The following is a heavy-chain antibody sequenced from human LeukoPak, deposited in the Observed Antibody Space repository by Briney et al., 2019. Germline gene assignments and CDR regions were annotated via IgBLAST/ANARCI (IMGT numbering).Heavy chain of an antibody. CDR3: ARGRIAAAGLKNWFDP. CDR2: INPSGGST. D-gene: IGHD6-13*01. V-gene: IGHV1-46*01. CDR1: GYTFTSYY. Sequence: ASVKVSCKASGYTFTSYYMHWVRQAPGQGLEWMGIINPSGGSTSYAQKFQGRVTMTRDMSTSTVYMELSSLRSEDTAVHYCARGRIAAAGLKNWFDPWGQGTLVTVSS. J-gene: IGHJ5*02.